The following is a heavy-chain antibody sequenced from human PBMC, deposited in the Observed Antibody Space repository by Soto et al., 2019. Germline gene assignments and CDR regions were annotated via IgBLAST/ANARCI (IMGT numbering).Heavy chain of an antibody. D-gene: IGHD6-13*01. V-gene: IGHV3-9*01. Sequence: GGSLRLSCAASGFTFEDYAMHWVRQAPGKGLEWVSGISWNSGSIAYADSVKGRFTISRDNAKNSLYLQMNSLRAEDTALYYSAKSPIYSTSSGYFDYWGQGTLVTVSS. CDR2: ISWNSGSI. CDR3: AKSPIYSTSSGYFDY. J-gene: IGHJ4*02. CDR1: GFTFEDYA.